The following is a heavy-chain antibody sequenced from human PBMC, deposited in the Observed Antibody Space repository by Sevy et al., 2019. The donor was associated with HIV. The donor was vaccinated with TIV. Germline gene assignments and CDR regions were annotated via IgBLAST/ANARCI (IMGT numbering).Heavy chain of an antibody. V-gene: IGHV3-23*01. D-gene: IGHD4-17*01. CDR1: GFTFSSYA. J-gene: IGHJ3*02. CDR2: ISGSGGST. CDR3: AKDTTTTVGKGAFDI. Sequence: LSLTCAASGFTFSSYAMSWVRQAPGKGLEWVSDISGSGGSTYYADSVKGRFTISRDNSKNTLYLQMNSLRAEDTAVYYCAKDTTTTVGKGAFDIWGQGTMVTVSS.